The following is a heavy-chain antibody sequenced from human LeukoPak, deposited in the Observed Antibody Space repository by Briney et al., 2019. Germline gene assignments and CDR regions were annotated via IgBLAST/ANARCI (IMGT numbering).Heavy chain of an antibody. J-gene: IGHJ6*03. CDR1: GGTFSSYA. Sequence: GSSVKVSCKASGGTFSSYAISWVRQAPGQGLEWMGRIIPIFGTANYAQKFQGRVTITTDESTSTAYMKLSSLRSEDTAVYYCARDSVPIMITFGGVIPPRSKYYYYYYMDVWGKGTTVTVSS. D-gene: IGHD3-16*02. CDR3: ARDSVPIMITFGGVIPPRSKYYYYYYMDV. V-gene: IGHV1-69*05. CDR2: IIPIFGTA.